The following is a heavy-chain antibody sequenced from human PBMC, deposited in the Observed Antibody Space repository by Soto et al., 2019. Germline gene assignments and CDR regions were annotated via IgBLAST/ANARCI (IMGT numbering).Heavy chain of an antibody. D-gene: IGHD5-18*01. V-gene: IGHV4-30-4*01. CDR2: IYYSGST. J-gene: IGHJ4*02. CDR3: ASNSYPYISSDY. Sequence: SETLSLTCTVSGGSISSGDYYWSWIRQPPGKGLEWIGYIYYSGSTYYNPSLKSRVTISVDTSKNQFSLKLSSVTAADTAVYYCASNSYPYISSDYWGQGPLVTVSS. CDR1: GGSISSGDYY.